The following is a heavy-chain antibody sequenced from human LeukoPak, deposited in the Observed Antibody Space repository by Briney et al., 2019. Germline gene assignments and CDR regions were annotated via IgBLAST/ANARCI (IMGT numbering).Heavy chain of an antibody. D-gene: IGHD5-12*01. Sequence: PSETLSLTCAVSGGSISTINWCNWVRQSPGKGLEWIGEISHSGNTNYSPSLKSLVTISVDKSKNQFSLHLTSVTDADTAVYYCARGRLVVAPLDLWGRGTLVTVSS. CDR1: GGSISTINW. CDR3: ARGRLVVAPLDL. J-gene: IGHJ2*01. V-gene: IGHV4-4*02. CDR2: ISHSGNT.